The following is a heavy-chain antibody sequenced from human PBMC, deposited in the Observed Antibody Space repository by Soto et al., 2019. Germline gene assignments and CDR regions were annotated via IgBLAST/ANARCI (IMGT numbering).Heavy chain of an antibody. J-gene: IGHJ4*02. V-gene: IGHV1-3*01. D-gene: IGHD2-21*01. CDR3: AAEVSDSPYFDP. CDR2: IVAANGHT. CDR1: GQIFTAQT. Sequence: QVRLVQSGAEVREPGASLKLSCDVSGQIFTAQTIHWVRQAPGQKFEWMGWIVAANGHTKQSQHFQGRVTITRDTSTSTVYMDLTRLRSEVTGLYFCAAEVSDSPYFDPWGQGTLVSVSS.